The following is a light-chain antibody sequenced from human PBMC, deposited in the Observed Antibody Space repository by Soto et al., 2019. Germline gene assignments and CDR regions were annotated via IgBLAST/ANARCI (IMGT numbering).Light chain of an antibody. J-gene: IGKJ1*01. CDR3: QQNYSSPWT. V-gene: IGKV1-5*01. CDR2: HAS. Sequence: DIQMTQSPATLPSSVGDRATITCRASQSISNWLAWYQQKPGTAPKVLIYHASNMHSGVPSRFSGSGSGTDFTLTISRLQPEDFATYSCQQNYSSPWTFGQGTKVDIK. CDR1: QSISNW.